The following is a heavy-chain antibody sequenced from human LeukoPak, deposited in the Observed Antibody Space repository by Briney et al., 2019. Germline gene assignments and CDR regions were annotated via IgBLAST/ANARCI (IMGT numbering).Heavy chain of an antibody. V-gene: IGHV3-53*05. CDR3: ARGPLTGIDLRFDY. Sequence: GGSLRLSCAASGFTVSSNYMSGVRQAPGKGLEWVSVIYSGGSTYYADSVKGRFTISRDNSKNTLYLQMNSLRAEDTAVYYCARGPLTGIDLRFDYWGQGTLVTVSS. CDR2: IYSGGST. CDR1: GFTVSSNY. J-gene: IGHJ4*02. D-gene: IGHD1-20*01.